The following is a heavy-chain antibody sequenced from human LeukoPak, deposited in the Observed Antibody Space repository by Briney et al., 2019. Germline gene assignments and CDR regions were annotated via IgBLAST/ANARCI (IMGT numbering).Heavy chain of an antibody. CDR1: GGSISSYY. Sequence: PSETLSLTCTVSGGSISSYYRSWIRQPPGKGLEWIGYIYYSGSTNYNPSLKSRVTISVDTSKNQFSLKLSSVTAADTAVYYCARGLVGVGYYFDYWGQGTLVTVSS. CDR3: ARGLVGVGYYFDY. V-gene: IGHV4-59*12. J-gene: IGHJ4*02. D-gene: IGHD2-2*01. CDR2: IYYSGST.